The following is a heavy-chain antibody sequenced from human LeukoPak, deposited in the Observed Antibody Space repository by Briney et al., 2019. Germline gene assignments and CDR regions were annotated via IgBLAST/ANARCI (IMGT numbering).Heavy chain of an antibody. D-gene: IGHD3-9*01. CDR2: IRSKAYGGTT. J-gene: IGHJ4*02. Sequence: PGGSLRLSCTASGFTFGDYAMSWVRQAPGKGLEWVGFIRSKAYGGTTEYAASVKVRFTISRDGSKSIAYLQMNSLKTEDTAVYYCTRDPGYDILTGYYRPFDYWGQGTLVTVSS. V-gene: IGHV3-49*04. CDR3: TRDPGYDILTGYYRPFDY. CDR1: GFTFGDYA.